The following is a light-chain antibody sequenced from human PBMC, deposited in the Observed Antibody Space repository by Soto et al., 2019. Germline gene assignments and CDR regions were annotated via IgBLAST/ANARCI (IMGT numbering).Light chain of an antibody. CDR1: SSDVGGYNY. V-gene: IGLV2-14*01. J-gene: IGLJ2*01. CDR3: SSYRSSGTRRYVV. CDR2: DVS. Sequence: QSVLTQPASVSGSPGQSITISCTGTSSDVGGYNYVSWYQQHPGKAPKLMIYDVSNRPSGVSNRFSGSKSGNTASLTISGLQAGDEADYYCSSYRSSGTRRYVVFGGGTKLTVL.